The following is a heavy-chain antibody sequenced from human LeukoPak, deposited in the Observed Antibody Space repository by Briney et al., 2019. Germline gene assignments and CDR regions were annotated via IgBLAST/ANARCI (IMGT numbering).Heavy chain of an antibody. V-gene: IGHV1-2*02. CDR3: ARAWEAVAANSGVIDY. D-gene: IGHD1-26*01. CDR1: GYTFTGYY. CDR2: INPNSGGT. J-gene: IGHJ4*02. Sequence: ASVKVSCKASGYTFTGYYMHWVRQAPGQGLEWMGWINPNSGGTNYAQKFQGGANMTGDMPTSTVSMELHSLQSEDTAVYYCARAWEAVAANSGVIDYWGQGTLVTVSS.